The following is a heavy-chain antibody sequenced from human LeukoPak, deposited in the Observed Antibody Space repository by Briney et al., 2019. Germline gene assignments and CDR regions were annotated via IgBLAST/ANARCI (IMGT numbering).Heavy chain of an antibody. CDR1: GGSISSSSYY. V-gene: IGHV4-39*07. CDR2: IYYSGST. J-gene: IGHJ6*02. CDR3: ARETAAVGYGMDV. Sequence: SQTLSLTCTVSGGSISSSSYYWGWIRQPPGKGLEWIGSIYYSGSTYYNPSLKSRVTTSVDTSKNQFSLKLSSVTAADTAVYYCARETAAVGYGMDVWGQGTTVTVSS. D-gene: IGHD6-13*01.